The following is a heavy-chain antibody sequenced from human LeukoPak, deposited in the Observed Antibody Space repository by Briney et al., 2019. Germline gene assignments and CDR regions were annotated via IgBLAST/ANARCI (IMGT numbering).Heavy chain of an antibody. CDR3: ARGGLFAYYFDY. CDR1: GFTVSSNY. J-gene: IGHJ4*02. Sequence: GGSLRLSCAASGFTVSSNYMSWVRQAPGKGLEWASVIYSGGSTYYADSVKGQFTISRDNSKNTLYLQMNSLRAEDTAVYYCARGGLFAYYFDYWGQGTLVTVSS. CDR2: IYSGGST. V-gene: IGHV3-66*01. D-gene: IGHD3-10*02.